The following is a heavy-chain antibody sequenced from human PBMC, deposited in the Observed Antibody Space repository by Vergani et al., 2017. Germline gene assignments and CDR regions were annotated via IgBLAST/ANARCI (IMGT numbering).Heavy chain of an antibody. CDR1: GGSISRNDYY. CDR3: ARVRRDDSSGYYYYYGMDV. Sequence: QVQLQESGPGLVKPSQTLSLTCSVSGGSISRNDYYWTWIRQPPGKGLEWLGYIYYSGSTYYNPSLKSRLTMSVDTSKNQFSLELSSVTAADTAVYYCARVRRDDSSGYYYYYGMDVWGQGP. V-gene: IGHV4-30-4*08. J-gene: IGHJ6*02. CDR2: IYYSGST. D-gene: IGHD3-22*01.